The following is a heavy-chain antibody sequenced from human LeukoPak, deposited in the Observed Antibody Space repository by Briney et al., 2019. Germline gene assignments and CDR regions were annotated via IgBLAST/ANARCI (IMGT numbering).Heavy chain of an antibody. CDR2: MDPNSGNT. J-gene: IGHJ4*02. V-gene: IGHV1-8*01. D-gene: IGHD3-22*01. Sequence: ASVKVSCKASGHTFTSYDINWVRQATGQGLEWMGWMDPNSGNTGYAQKFQGRVTTTRNTSISTAYMELSSLRSEDTAVYYCARAPRVWYYDSSGYYYYWGQGTLVTVSS. CDR3: ARAPRVWYYDSSGYYYY. CDR1: GHTFTSYD.